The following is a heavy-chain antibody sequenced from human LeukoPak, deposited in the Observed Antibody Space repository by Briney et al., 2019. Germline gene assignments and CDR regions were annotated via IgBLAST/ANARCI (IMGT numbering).Heavy chain of an antibody. J-gene: IGHJ4*02. CDR1: DGSISIYY. D-gene: IGHD5-24*01. CDR3: VRDRELTY. Sequence: SETLSLTCTVSDGSISIYYWSWIRQPPGKGLEWIRYLYNSGSTIYNPSLKSRVTISADTSKNQFSLKLSSVTAADTAVYYCVRDRELTYWGQETLVTVSS. CDR2: LYNSGST. V-gene: IGHV4-59*01.